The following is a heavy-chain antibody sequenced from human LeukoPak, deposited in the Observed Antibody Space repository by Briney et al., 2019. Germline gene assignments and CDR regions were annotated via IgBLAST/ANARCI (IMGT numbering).Heavy chain of an antibody. J-gene: IGHJ4*02. Sequence: GGSLRLSCAASGFTFSSYAMHWVRQAPGKGLEWVANIQQDGSEKYYVDSVEGRFTISRDNAKNSLYLQMNSLRAEDTAVYYCARDLYYAFDIWGQGTLVTVSS. CDR2: IQQDGSEK. CDR3: ARDLYYAFDI. CDR1: GFTFSSYA. V-gene: IGHV3-7*01. D-gene: IGHD3/OR15-3a*01.